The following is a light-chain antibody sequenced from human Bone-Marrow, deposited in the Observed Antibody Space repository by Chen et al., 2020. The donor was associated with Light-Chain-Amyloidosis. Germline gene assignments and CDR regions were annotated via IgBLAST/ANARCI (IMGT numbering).Light chain of an antibody. Sequence: SYDLTHPPSVAVSPGQNARRTCSGDDLSTTYASWYPQKPGQAPVLVIHRDTERPSGISERFSGSSSATTATLPLSGVQAEDAADSHCQSADSSGTYEVIFGGGTKLTVL. V-gene: IGLV3-25*03. CDR3: QSADSSGTYEVI. J-gene: IGLJ2*01. CDR1: DLSTTY. CDR2: RDT.